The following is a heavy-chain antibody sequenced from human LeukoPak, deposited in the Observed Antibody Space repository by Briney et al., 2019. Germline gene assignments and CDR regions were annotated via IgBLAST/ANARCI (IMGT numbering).Heavy chain of an antibody. CDR3: AKGTLGGNYYMDV. CDR1: GFTFDDYT. J-gene: IGHJ6*03. Sequence: GGSLRLSCAASGFTFDDYTMHWVRQAPGKGLEWVSLISWDGGSTYYADSVKGRFTISRDNSRNSLYLQMNILRTEDTALYYCAKGTLGGNYYMDVWGKGTTVTVSS. V-gene: IGHV3-43*01. CDR2: ISWDGGST. D-gene: IGHD3-16*01.